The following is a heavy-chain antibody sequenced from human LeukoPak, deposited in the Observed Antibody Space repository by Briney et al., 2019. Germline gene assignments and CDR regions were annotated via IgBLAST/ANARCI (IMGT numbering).Heavy chain of an antibody. CDR3: ARAGGDDILTGYPYYYGMDV. V-gene: IGHV1-69*13. D-gene: IGHD3-9*01. J-gene: IGHJ6*04. CDR1: GGTFSGYA. Sequence: ASVKVSCKASGGTFSGYAISWVRQAPGQGLEWMGGIIPIFGTANYAQKFQGRVTITADESTSTAYMELSSLRSEDTAVYYCARAGGDDILTGYPYYYGMDVWGKGTTVTVSS. CDR2: IIPIFGTA.